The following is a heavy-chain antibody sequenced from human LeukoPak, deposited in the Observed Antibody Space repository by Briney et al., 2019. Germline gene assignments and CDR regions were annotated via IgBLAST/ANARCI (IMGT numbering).Heavy chain of an antibody. CDR2: ISYDGSNK. V-gene: IGHV3-30*04. Sequence: PGRSLRLSCAASGFTFSSYAMHWVRQAPGKGLEWVAVISYDGSNKYYADSVKGRFTISRDNSKNTLYLQMNSLRAEDAAVYYCAKDPRSYYYGSGSSPFDYWGQGTLVTVSS. D-gene: IGHD3-10*01. CDR1: GFTFSSYA. CDR3: AKDPRSYYYGSGSSPFDY. J-gene: IGHJ4*02.